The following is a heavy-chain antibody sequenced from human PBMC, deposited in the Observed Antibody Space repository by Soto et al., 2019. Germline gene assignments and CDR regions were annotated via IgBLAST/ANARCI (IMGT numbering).Heavy chain of an antibody. D-gene: IGHD3-9*01. V-gene: IGHV4-59*08. CDR1: GGSISSYY. CDR3: ASTYYDILTGYYDYYGMDV. J-gene: IGHJ6*02. Sequence: PSETLSLTCTVSGGSISSYYWSWIRQPPGKGLEWIGYIYYSGSTNYNPSLKSRVTISVDTSKNQFSLKLSSVTAADTAVYYCASTYYDILTGYYDYYGMDVWGQGTTVTVSS. CDR2: IYYSGST.